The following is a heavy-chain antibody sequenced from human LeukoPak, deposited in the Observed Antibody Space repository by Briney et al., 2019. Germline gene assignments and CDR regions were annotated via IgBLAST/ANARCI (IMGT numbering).Heavy chain of an antibody. V-gene: IGHV3-30*04. CDR3: ARDQSIAAAGTRGLTDY. J-gene: IGHJ4*02. D-gene: IGHD6-13*01. CDR1: GFTFSSYA. CDR2: ISYDGSNK. Sequence: GRSLRLSCAASGFTFSSYAMHWVRQAPGKGLEWVAVISYDGSNKYYADSVKGRFTISRDNSKNTLYLQMNSLRAEDTAVYYSARDQSIAAAGTRGLTDYWGQGTLVTVSS.